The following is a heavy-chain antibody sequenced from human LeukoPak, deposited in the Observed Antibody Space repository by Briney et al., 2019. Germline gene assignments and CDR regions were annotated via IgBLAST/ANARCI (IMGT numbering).Heavy chain of an antibody. CDR2: ITSSNNYI. Sequence: PGGSLRLSCAASGFTFSSYAVSWVRQAPGKGLEWVSSITSSNNYIYYGDSVKGRFTISRDDAKNSLFLQMNSLRAEDTATYYCARGEFGDYYYFYMDVWGKGTTVTVSS. V-gene: IGHV3-21*01. CDR3: ARGEFGDYYYFYMDV. CDR1: GFTFSSYA. J-gene: IGHJ6*03. D-gene: IGHD2/OR15-2a*01.